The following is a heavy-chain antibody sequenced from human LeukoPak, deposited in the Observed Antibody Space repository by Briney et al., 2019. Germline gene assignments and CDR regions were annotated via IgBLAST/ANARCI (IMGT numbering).Heavy chain of an antibody. Sequence: SETLSLTCTVSGDSVNSGYYYWSWIRQPPGKGLEWVGYMYYSGSTNYNPSLKSRVTISVDTSMNQFSLKLTSVTSADTAVYYCARGKFYLDSWGQGTLVTVSS. CDR1: GDSVNSGYYY. CDR2: MYYSGST. V-gene: IGHV4-61*01. J-gene: IGHJ4*02. CDR3: ARGKFYLDS.